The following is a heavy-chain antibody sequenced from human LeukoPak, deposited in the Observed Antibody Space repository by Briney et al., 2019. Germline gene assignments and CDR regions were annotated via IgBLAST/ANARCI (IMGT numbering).Heavy chain of an antibody. J-gene: IGHJ4*02. Sequence: GGSLRLSCAASGFTFSSYAMSWVRQAPGKGLEWVSAISGSGGSTYYADSVKGRFTISRDNSKNTLYLQMNSLRAEDTAVYYCAKDMRDYYDSSGYSRAKQIDYWGQGTLVTVSS. V-gene: IGHV3-23*01. CDR2: ISGSGGST. CDR1: GFTFSSYA. D-gene: IGHD3-22*01. CDR3: AKDMRDYYDSSGYSRAKQIDY.